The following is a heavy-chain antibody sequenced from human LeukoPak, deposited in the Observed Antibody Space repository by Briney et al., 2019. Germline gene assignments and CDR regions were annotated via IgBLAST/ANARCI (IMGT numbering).Heavy chain of an antibody. CDR2: IYSGGST. D-gene: IGHD6-19*01. CDR3: ARDSFLTNKKIAVAGDADAFDI. J-gene: IGHJ3*02. V-gene: IGHV3-53*01. Sequence: GSLRLSCAASGFTVSRNYMSWVRQAPGKGLEWVSVIYSGGSTYYADSVKGRFTISRDNSKNTLYLQMNSLRAEDTAVYYCARDSFLTNKKIAVAGDADAFDIWGQGTMVTVSS. CDR1: GFTVSRNY.